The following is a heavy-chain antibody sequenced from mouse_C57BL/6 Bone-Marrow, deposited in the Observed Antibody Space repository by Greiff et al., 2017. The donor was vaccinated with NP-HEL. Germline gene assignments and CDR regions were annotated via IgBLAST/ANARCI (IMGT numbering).Heavy chain of an antibody. D-gene: IGHD2-1*01. V-gene: IGHV1-81*01. CDR2: IYPRSGNT. J-gene: IGHJ4*01. Sequence: VMLVESGAELARPGASVKLSCKASGYTFTSYGISWVKQRTGQGLEWIGEIYPRSGNTYYNEKFKGKATLTADKSSSTAYMELRSLTSEDSAVYFCARYGNYDAMDYWGQGTSVTVSS. CDR1: GYTFTSYG. CDR3: ARYGNYDAMDY.